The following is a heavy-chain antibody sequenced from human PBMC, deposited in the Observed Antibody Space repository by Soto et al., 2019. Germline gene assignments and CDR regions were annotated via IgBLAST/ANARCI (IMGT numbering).Heavy chain of an antibody. V-gene: IGHV4-38-2*02. CDR1: GYSIINGYY. J-gene: IGHJ4*02. D-gene: IGHD3-10*01. CDR3: ARDGTGRGFGESPLGI. Sequence: TVSLTCVGSGYSIINGYYWGWIRQPPGKGLEWIGSIYQTGNAYYNPSLKSRVTISVDTSKNQLSLNLNSVTAADAAVYYCARDGTGRGFGESPLGIWGQGTLVTVSS. CDR2: IYQTGNA.